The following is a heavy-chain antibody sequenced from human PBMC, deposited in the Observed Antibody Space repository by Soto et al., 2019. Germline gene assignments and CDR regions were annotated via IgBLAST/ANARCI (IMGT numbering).Heavy chain of an antibody. J-gene: IGHJ4*02. Sequence: QVQLQESGPRLVKPSQTLSLTCTVSGGSVSSDDYYWNWIRQPPGEGLEWIGYSFYSGNTYYNPALKSRVTISVDTSKNQFSLTLTSVTDADTAVYYSVRDVTNISPTGPFTAAGHFDSWGQGVLVTVSS. CDR3: VRDVTNISPTGPFTAAGHFDS. D-gene: IGHD6-13*01. V-gene: IGHV4-30-4*01. CDR2: SFYSGNT. CDR1: GGSVSSDDYY.